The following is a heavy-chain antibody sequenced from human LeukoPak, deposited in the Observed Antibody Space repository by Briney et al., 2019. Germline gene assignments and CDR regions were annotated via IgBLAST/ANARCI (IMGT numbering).Heavy chain of an antibody. D-gene: IGHD3-10*01. V-gene: IGHV3-30*09. J-gene: IGHJ4*02. Sequence: GETLRLSCAASGFTFSSYAMHWGRQAPGKGLGGVAVMSYDGSKEYYADSVKGRFAISRDNSKNTLYLQMNSLRAEDTAVYYCARDPYYYGSGSYYSRPGRGSYFDYWGQGTLVTVSS. CDR3: ARDPYYYGSGSYYSRPGRGSYFDY. CDR1: GFTFSSYA. CDR2: MSYDGSKE.